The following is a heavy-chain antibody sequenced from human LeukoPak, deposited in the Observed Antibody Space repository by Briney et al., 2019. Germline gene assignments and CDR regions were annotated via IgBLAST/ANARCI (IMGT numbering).Heavy chain of an antibody. CDR2: IIPIFGTA. D-gene: IGHD3-22*01. CDR1: GGTFISYA. Sequence: SVKVSCKASGGTFISYAISWVRQAPGQGLEWMGGIIPIFGTANYAQKFQGRVTITADESTSTAYMELSSLRSEDAAVYYCARDRYDSSGYYSWSFDYWGQGTLVTVSS. V-gene: IGHV1-69*13. J-gene: IGHJ4*02. CDR3: ARDRYDSSGYYSWSFDY.